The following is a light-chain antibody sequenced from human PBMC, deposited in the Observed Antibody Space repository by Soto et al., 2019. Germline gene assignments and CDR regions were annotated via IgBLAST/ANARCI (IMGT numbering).Light chain of an antibody. Sequence: EIVMTQSPAPLSVSPGERATLSCRASQSVSSNLAWYQQKPGQAPRLLIYGASTRATGIPARFSGSGSGTEFTLTISSLQSEDFAVYYCQQYNNWGTFGQGTKLEIK. CDR3: QQYNNWGT. J-gene: IGKJ2*02. CDR2: GAS. V-gene: IGKV3-15*01. CDR1: QSVSSN.